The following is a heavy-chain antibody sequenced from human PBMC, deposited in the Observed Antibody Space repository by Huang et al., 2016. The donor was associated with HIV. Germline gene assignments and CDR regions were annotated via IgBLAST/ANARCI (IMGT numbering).Heavy chain of an antibody. CDR3: AKGGSAAAVLDF. CDR1: GFTFSSYG. D-gene: IGHD6-13*01. J-gene: IGHJ4*02. V-gene: IGHV3-30*18. CDR2: ISYDAKTK. Sequence: QVQLVESGGGVVQPGRSLRISCAAFGFTFSSYGMHWVRQVPGKGLEWVAVISYDAKTKYYADSVKGRFSISRDNSKTTVYLQLNSLRLEDTAVYYCAKGGSAAAVLDFWGQGTLVTVSS.